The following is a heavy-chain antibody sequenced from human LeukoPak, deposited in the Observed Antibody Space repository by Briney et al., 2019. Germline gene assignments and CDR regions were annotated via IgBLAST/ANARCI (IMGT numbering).Heavy chain of an antibody. CDR1: GFSFSSYW. CDR2: IKGDGNGN. V-gene: IGHV3-7*01. J-gene: IGHJ5*02. Sequence: GGSLRLSCAASGFSFSSYWMSWFRQAPGKGLEWVANIKGDGNGNNYVDSVKGRFTISRDNAKNSLYLQMNSLRAEDTAVYYCARESWSSLTWGQGTLVTVSS. D-gene: IGHD2-2*01. CDR3: ARESWSSLT.